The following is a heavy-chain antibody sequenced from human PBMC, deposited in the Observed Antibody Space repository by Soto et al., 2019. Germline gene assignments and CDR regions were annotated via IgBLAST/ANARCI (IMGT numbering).Heavy chain of an antibody. CDR1: GFTVSSNY. J-gene: IGHJ6*01. CDR2: IYSGGST. Sequence: GGSLRLSCAASGFTVSSNYMSWVRQAPGKGLEWVSVIYSGGSTYYADSVKGRFTISRDNSKNTLYLQMNSLRAEDTAVYYCARDGPLLRYFDWLSPAYYYYGMEVWGQGTTVTVSS. CDR3: ARDGPLLRYFDWLSPAYYYYGMEV. V-gene: IGHV3-53*01. D-gene: IGHD3-9*01.